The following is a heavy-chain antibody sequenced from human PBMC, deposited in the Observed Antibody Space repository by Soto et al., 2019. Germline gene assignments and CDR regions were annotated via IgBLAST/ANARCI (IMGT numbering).Heavy chain of an antibody. V-gene: IGHV4-31*03. D-gene: IGHD6-6*01. Sequence: QVQLQESGPGLVKPSQTLSLTCTVSGGSISSGGYYWTWIRQHPGKGLEWIGYNYYSGITYYNPSLQRRFTISLATSKTQFSLTLSSVTAADTAVYYCARGSSIAGLYYGMDVWGQGTTVTVSS. J-gene: IGHJ6*02. CDR3: ARGSSIAGLYYGMDV. CDR2: NYYSGIT. CDR1: GGSISSGGYY.